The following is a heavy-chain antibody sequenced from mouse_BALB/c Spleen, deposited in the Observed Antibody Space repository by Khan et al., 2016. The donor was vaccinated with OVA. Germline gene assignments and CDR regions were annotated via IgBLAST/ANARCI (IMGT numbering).Heavy chain of an antibody. CDR1: GFTFTSYG. J-gene: IGHJ2*01. D-gene: IGHD1-1*01. Sequence: EVELVESGGGLVQPGGSRKLSCAASGFTFTSYGMHWIRQAPEKGLEWVAYISSDSSTIYYADTVKGRVTISRDNPKNTLFLQMTSLRSGDTAMYFCATSYFYGYYFDYWGQGTTLTVSS. CDR2: ISSDSSTI. V-gene: IGHV5-17*02. CDR3: ATSYFYGYYFDY.